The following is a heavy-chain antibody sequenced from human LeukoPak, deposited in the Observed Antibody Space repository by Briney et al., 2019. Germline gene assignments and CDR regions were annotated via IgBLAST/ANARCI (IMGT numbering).Heavy chain of an antibody. J-gene: IGHJ4*02. CDR2: ISGSGGST. Sequence: GGSLRLSCAASGFTFSSYAMSWVRQAPGKGLEWVSAISGSGGSTYYAGSVKGRFTISRDNSKNTLYLQMNSLRAEDTAVYYCAVDTAMVPVYWGQGTLVTVSS. CDR3: AVDTAMVPVY. V-gene: IGHV3-23*01. CDR1: GFTFSSYA. D-gene: IGHD5-18*01.